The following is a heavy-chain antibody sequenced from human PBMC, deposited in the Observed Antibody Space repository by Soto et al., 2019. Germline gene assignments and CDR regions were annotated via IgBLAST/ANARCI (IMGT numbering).Heavy chain of an antibody. CDR2: ISGSGGST. J-gene: IGHJ4*02. D-gene: IGHD2-21*02. Sequence: GGSLRLSCAASGFTFSSYAMNWVRQAPGKGLEWVSVISGSGGSTYYADSVKGRFTISRDNSKNTLYLQMNSLRAEDTAVYYCAKQRGYAYCGGDCYFDYWGQGTLVTVS. CDR3: AKQRGYAYCGGDCYFDY. V-gene: IGHV3-23*01. CDR1: GFTFSSYA.